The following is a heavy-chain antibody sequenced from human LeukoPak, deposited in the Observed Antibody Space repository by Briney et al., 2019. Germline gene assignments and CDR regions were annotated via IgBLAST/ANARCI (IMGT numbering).Heavy chain of an antibody. CDR3: ARHIKSGSQWGFDY. J-gene: IGHJ4*02. D-gene: IGHD1-26*01. Sequence: SETLSLTCTVSGGSISGYYWSWIWQPPGKGLEWVGYISYSGSTNYNPSLKSRVSISVDTSKNQFSLKLSSVTAADTAVYYCARHIKSGSQWGFDYRGQGTLVTVSS. V-gene: IGHV4-59*08. CDR1: GGSISGYY. CDR2: ISYSGST.